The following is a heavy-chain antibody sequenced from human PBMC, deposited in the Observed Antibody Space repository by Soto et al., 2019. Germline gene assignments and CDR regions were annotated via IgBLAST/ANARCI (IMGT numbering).Heavy chain of an antibody. J-gene: IGHJ6*02. CDR3: ASELSLYYYYGMDV. CDR1: GATFSSYA. Sequence: GASVKVSCKASGATFSSYAITWVRQTPRQGLEWMGGIIPIFGTANYAQKFQGRVTITADESTSTAYMELSSLRSEDTAVYYCASELSLYYYYGMDVWGQGTTVTVSS. CDR2: IIPIFGTA. V-gene: IGHV1-69*13.